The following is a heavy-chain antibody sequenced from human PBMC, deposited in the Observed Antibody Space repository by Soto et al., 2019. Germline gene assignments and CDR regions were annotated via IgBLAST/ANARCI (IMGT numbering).Heavy chain of an antibody. CDR3: ARDLSDIVLVPAALGMDV. Sequence: GASVKVSCKACGYTFTGYYMHWVRQAPGQGLEWMGWINPNSGGTNYAQKFQGWVTMTRDTSISTAYMELSRLRSDDTAVYYCARDLSDIVLVPAALGMDVWGQGTTVTVSS. V-gene: IGHV1-2*04. D-gene: IGHD2-2*01. J-gene: IGHJ6*02. CDR1: GYTFTGYY. CDR2: INPNSGGT.